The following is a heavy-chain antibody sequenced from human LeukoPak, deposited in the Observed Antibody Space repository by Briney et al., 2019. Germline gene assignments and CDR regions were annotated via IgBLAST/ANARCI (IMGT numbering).Heavy chain of an antibody. J-gene: IGHJ4*02. V-gene: IGHV4-34*01. Sequence: SETLSLTCAVYGGSFSVYYWSWIRQPPGKGLEWIGEINHSGSTNYNPSLKSRVTISVDTSENQFSLKLSSVTAADTAVYYCARGRGDSSGYYYVGYWGQGTLVTVSS. CDR1: GGSFSVYY. CDR2: INHSGST. D-gene: IGHD3-22*01. CDR3: ARGRGDSSGYYYVGY.